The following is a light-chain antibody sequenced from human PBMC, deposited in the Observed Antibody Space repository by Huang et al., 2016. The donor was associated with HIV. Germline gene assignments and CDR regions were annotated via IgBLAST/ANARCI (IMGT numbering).Light chain of an antibody. CDR3: QQRSNWAPIT. V-gene: IGKV3-11*01. Sequence: EIVLTQSPVTLSLSPGERATLSCRASQSVSSYLAWYQQKPGHAPRLLIYDASNRATGSPARFSGSGSGTDFTLTISSLEPEDFAVYYCQQRSNWAPITFGGGTKVEIK. CDR1: QSVSSY. CDR2: DAS. J-gene: IGKJ4*01.